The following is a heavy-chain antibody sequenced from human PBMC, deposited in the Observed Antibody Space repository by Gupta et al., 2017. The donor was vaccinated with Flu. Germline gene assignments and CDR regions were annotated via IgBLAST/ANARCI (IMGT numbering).Heavy chain of an antibody. J-gene: IGHJ4*02. CDR1: GFTFSSYG. V-gene: IGHV3-30*18. CDR3: AKGLAAAGT. D-gene: IGHD6-13*01. Sequence: GFTFSSYGMHWVRQAPGKGLEWVAVISYDGSNKYYADSVKGRFTISRDNSKNTLYLQMNSLRAEDTAVYYCAKGLAAAGTWGQGTLVTVSS. CDR2: ISYDGSNK.